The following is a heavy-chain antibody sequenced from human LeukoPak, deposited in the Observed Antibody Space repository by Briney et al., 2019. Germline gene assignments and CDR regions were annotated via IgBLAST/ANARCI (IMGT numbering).Heavy chain of an antibody. CDR2: IKSKTDGGTT. D-gene: IGHD3-16*01. V-gene: IGHV3-15*01. Sequence: GGSLRLSCVGSGFTFSDAWMSWVRQAPGKGLEWVGRIKSKTDGGTTDYAAPVKGRFTISRDDSKNTLYLQMNSLKTEDTAVYYCATWGSIRGRFDYWGQGTLVTVSS. CDR3: ATWGSIRGRFDY. CDR1: GFTFSDAW. J-gene: IGHJ4*02.